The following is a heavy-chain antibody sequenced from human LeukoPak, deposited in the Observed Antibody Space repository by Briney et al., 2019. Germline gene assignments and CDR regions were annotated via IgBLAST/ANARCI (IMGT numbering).Heavy chain of an antibody. D-gene: IGHD3-3*01. CDR2: IKQDGSEK. CDR3: VRYYDFWSGNPYYYYGMDV. Sequence: GGSLRLSCAASGFTFSDYYMSWIRQAPGKGLEWVANIKQDGSEKYYVDSVKGRFTISRDNAKNSLYLQMNSLRAEDTAVYYCVRYYDFWSGNPYYYYGMDVWGQGTTVTVSS. CDR1: GFTFSDYY. V-gene: IGHV3-7*01. J-gene: IGHJ6*02.